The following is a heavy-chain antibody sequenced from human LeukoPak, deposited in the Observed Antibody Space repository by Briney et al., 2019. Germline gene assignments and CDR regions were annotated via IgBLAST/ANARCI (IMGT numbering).Heavy chain of an antibody. CDR1: GFIFTNYA. D-gene: IGHD6-19*01. J-gene: IGHJ4*02. CDR3: AKDGSKVWDSSPWSNPYYFDY. V-gene: IGHV3-23*01. Sequence: PGGSLRLSCAASGFIFTNYAMSWARQAPGKGLEWVSIISGRGGGTYYADSVKGRFSISRDNSKNTLFLQMNSLRAEDTAIYYCAKDGSKVWDSSPWSNPYYFDYWGQGTLVTVSS. CDR2: ISGRGGGT.